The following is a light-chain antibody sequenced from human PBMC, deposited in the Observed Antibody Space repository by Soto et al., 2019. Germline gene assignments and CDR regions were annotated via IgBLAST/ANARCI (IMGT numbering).Light chain of an antibody. CDR3: SSYTSSSTLYV. J-gene: IGLJ1*01. CDR2: DVS. V-gene: IGLV2-14*01. CDR1: SSDVGGYNY. Sequence: QSAMTQPASVSGSPGQSITISCTGTSSDVGGYNYVSWYQQHPGKATKLMIYDVSNRPSGVSNRFSGSKSGHTASLTICGLQAEDEAEYYCSSYTSSSTLYVLGSGTKLTVL.